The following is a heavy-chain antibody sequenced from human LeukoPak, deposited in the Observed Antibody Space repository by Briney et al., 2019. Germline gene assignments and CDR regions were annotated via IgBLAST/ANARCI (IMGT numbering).Heavy chain of an antibody. CDR3: AHTNSSSWYELYYYYYYGMDV. D-gene: IGHD6-13*01. Sequence: KRSGPTLVKPTQTLTLTCTFSGFSLSTSGVGVGWIRQTPGKALEWLALIYWDDDKRYSPSLKSRLTITKDTSKNQVVLTMTNMDPVDTATYYCAHTNSSSWYELYYYYYYGMDVWGQGTTVTVSS. CDR2: IYWDDDK. J-gene: IGHJ6*02. CDR1: GFSLSTSGVG. V-gene: IGHV2-5*02.